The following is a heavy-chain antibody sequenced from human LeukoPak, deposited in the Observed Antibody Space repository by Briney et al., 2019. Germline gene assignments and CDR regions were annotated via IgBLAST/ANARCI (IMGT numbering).Heavy chain of an antibody. CDR1: GFTFSSYA. V-gene: IGHV3-23*01. J-gene: IGHJ4*02. CDR3: AKGPQLGVRFADY. D-gene: IGHD3-3*01. CDR2: ISDSGAST. Sequence: GGSLRLSCAASGFTFSSYAMNWVRQTPGKGLEWVSSISDSGASTYYADSVKGRFTISRDNSKNTLYLQMNGLRVEDTAVYYCAKGPQLGVRFADYWGQGTLVTVSS.